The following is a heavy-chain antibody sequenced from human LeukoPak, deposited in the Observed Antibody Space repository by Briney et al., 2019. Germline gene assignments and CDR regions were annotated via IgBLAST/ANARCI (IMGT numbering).Heavy chain of an antibody. V-gene: IGHV3-21*05. D-gene: IGHD2-2*01. CDR3: ARDTKYAFDN. CDR2: IGISSGNT. CDR1: GFTFSSYS. Sequence: GGSLRLSCAASGFTFSSYSMNWVRQAPGKGLEWISYIGISSGNTKYADSVKGRFTISGDRAKNSVYLQMNSLRVEDTAVYYCARDTKYAFDNWGQGTLVTVSS. J-gene: IGHJ4*02.